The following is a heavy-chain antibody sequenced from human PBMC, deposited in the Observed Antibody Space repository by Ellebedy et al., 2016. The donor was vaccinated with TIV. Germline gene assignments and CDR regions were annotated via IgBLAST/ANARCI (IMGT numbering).Heavy chain of an antibody. Sequence: GGSLRLSCAASGFTFSSYAMSWVRQAPGKGLEWVSAISGSGGSTYYADSVKGRFTISRDNSKNTLYLQMNSLRAEDTAVYYCAWGFLEEGPNIYYYYGMDVWGQGTTVTVSS. J-gene: IGHJ6*02. CDR2: ISGSGGST. V-gene: IGHV3-23*01. CDR3: AWGFLEEGPNIYYYYGMDV. CDR1: GFTFSSYA. D-gene: IGHD3-3*01.